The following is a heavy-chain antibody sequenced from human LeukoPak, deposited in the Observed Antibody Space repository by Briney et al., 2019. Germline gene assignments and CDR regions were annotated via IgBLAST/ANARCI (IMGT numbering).Heavy chain of an antibody. CDR1: GYTFSDFY. D-gene: IGHD3-16*01. CDR3: AKDRRGPKSYYYFYYMDV. V-gene: IGHV1-2*02. Sequence: ASVKVSCKASGYTFSDFYIHWVRQAPGQGLEWVGWINPSGGGTNYAPQFQGRVTMARDTSISTAYMELSRRTSDDTAVYYCAKDRRGPKSYYYFYYMDVWGKGTTVTVSS. J-gene: IGHJ6*03. CDR2: INPSGGGT.